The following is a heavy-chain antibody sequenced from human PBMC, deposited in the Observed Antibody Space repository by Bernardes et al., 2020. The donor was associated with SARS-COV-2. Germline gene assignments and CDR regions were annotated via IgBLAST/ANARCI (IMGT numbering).Heavy chain of an antibody. Sequence: GGSLRLSCAASGFTFSSYGMHWVRQAPGKGLEWVAVIWYDGSNKYYADSVKGRFTISRDNSKNTLYLQMNSLRAEDTAVYYCARDELDFFWSGPNGGHYYYYGMDVWGQGTTVTISS. J-gene: IGHJ6*02. D-gene: IGHD3-3*01. CDR3: ARDELDFFWSGPNGGHYYYYGMDV. CDR1: GFTFSSYG. CDR2: IWYDGSNK. V-gene: IGHV3-33*01.